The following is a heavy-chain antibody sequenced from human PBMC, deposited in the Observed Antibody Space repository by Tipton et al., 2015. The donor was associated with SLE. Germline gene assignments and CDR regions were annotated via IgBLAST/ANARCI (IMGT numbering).Heavy chain of an antibody. D-gene: IGHD7-27*01. CDR3: AKVTKLAMGMEASDI. Sequence: LRLSCTVSGASISDTTYFWGWIRQPPGEGLQWIGNIYYGGSTFYYPSLKSRVTLSVDASKNQFSLKLSSVTATDTALYYCAKVTKLAMGMEASDIWGQGTMVTVSS. J-gene: IGHJ3*02. CDR2: IYYGGST. CDR1: GASISDTTYF. V-gene: IGHV4-39*07.